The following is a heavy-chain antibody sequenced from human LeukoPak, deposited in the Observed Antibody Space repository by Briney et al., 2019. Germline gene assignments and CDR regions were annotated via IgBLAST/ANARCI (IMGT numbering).Heavy chain of an antibody. V-gene: IGHV4-30-4*01. CDR1: GGSISSGDYY. Sequence: SETLSLTCTVSGGSISSGDYYWSWIRQPPGKGLEWIGYIYYSGSTYYNPSLKSRVTISVDTSKNQFSLKLSSVTAADTAVYYCARVDLDGDGYNYPFDYWGQGTLVTVSS. J-gene: IGHJ4*02. CDR3: ARVDLDGDGYNYPFDY. CDR2: IYYSGST. D-gene: IGHD5-24*01.